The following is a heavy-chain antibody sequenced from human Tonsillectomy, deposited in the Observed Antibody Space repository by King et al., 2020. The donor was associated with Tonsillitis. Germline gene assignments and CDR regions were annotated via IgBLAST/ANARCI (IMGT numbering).Heavy chain of an antibody. V-gene: IGHV3-30-3*01. J-gene: IGHJ4*02. D-gene: IGHD4-17*01. Sequence: VQLVESGGGVVQPGRSLRLSCAASGFTFSSYAMHWVRQAPGKGLEWVAVISYVGSNKYYADSVKGRFTISRDTSKNTLYLQMNSLRAEDTAVYYCARESTVTTLDYWGQGTLVTVSS. CDR2: ISYVGSNK. CDR1: GFTFSSYA. CDR3: ARESTVTTLDY.